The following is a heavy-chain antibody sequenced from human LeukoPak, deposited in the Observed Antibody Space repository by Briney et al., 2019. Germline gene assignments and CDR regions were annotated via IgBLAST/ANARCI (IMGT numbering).Heavy chain of an antibody. Sequence: SETLSLPCTVSGASISSYFWTWIRQPPGKGLEWIGYIYYSGSSNYNPSLKSRVTISVDTSKNQISLKVTSVTAADTAVYYCAGASSSGWFSDIDHWGQGSQLSVSS. J-gene: IGHJ4*02. CDR1: GASISSYF. V-gene: IGHV4-59*01. CDR3: AGASSSGWFSDIDH. CDR2: IYYSGSS. D-gene: IGHD6-19*01.